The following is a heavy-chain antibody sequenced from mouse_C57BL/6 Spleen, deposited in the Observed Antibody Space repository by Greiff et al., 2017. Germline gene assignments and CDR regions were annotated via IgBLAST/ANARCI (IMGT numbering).Heavy chain of an antibody. CDR2: ISSGSSTI. CDR1: GFTFSDYG. J-gene: IGHJ2*01. Sequence: EVKVVESGGGLVKPGGSLKLSCAASGFTFSDYGMHWVRQAPEKGLAWVAYISSGSSTIYYADTVKGRFTISRDNAKNTLFLQMTSLRSEDTAMYYCAREGTGTPFDYWGQGTTLTVSS. D-gene: IGHD4-1*01. CDR3: AREGTGTPFDY. V-gene: IGHV5-17*01.